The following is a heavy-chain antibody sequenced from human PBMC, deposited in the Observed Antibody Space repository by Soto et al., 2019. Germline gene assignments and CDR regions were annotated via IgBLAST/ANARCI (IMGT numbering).Heavy chain of an antibody. V-gene: IGHV1-69*06. CDR1: GGTFSSYA. J-gene: IGHJ6*02. D-gene: IGHD2-2*01. CDR3: ARVHIVVVPPCGMDV. Sequence: QVQLVQSGAEVKKPGSSVKVSCKASGGTFSSYAISWVRQAPGQGLEWMGGLIPIFGTANYAQKFQGRVTITADKPTSTAYMALSSLRSEDTAVYYCARVHIVVVPPCGMDVWGQGTTVTVSS. CDR2: LIPIFGTA.